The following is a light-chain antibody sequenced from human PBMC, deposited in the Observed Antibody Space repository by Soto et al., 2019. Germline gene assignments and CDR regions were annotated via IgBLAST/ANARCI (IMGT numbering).Light chain of an antibody. CDR1: QNINNY. V-gene: IGKV1-33*01. J-gene: IGKJ4*01. Sequence: DIQMTQSPSSLSASVGDRVTITCQASQNINNYLNWYQQKPGKAPKLLIYDASNLETGVPSRFSGSGSGTDFTFTISSLQPEDIATYYCQQYDNLPRALTFGGGTKVDIK. CDR2: DAS. CDR3: QQYDNLPRALT.